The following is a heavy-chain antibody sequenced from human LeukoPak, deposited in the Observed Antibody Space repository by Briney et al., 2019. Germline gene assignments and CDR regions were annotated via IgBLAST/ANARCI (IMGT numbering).Heavy chain of an antibody. Sequence: GGSLRLSCAASGFTVSNSWMFWVRQAPGKGLMYVSEINNDGNRIRYVDSVKGRFTISRDGAKNTLFLQMNSLRDDDTAMYYCARGGLPGGFDHWGQGILVTVSS. CDR3: ARGGLPGGFDH. J-gene: IGHJ4*02. CDR2: INNDGNRI. V-gene: IGHV3-74*01. CDR1: GFTVSNSW. D-gene: IGHD7-27*01.